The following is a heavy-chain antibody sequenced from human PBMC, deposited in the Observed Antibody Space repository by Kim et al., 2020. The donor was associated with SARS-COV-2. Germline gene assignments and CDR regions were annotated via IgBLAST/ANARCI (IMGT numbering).Heavy chain of an antibody. CDR2: ISGDTTTT. CDR3: GRDLMGRVRGWFDP. J-gene: IGHJ5*02. V-gene: IGHV3-48*04. D-gene: IGHD3-16*01. CDR1: GFTFSNYS. Sequence: GGSLRLSCEGSGFTFSNYSVSWVRQAPGKGLQWLAYISGDTTTTFYEDSVKGRFIISRDNARNSAFLQINSLTADDSAVYFCGRDLMGRVRGWFDPWGQGTLVTVSS.